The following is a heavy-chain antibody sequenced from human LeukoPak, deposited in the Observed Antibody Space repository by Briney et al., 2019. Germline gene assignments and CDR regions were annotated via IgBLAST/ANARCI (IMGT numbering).Heavy chain of an antibody. CDR1: GGSISTYY. V-gene: IGHV4-4*07. CDR3: ARAPEFSSGWLLDC. J-gene: IGHJ4*02. Sequence: SETLSLTCTVSGGSISTYYGTWIRLSAGKGLEWIGRIHTSGSTNYNPSLKSRVTMSVDTSKNQFSLKVTSVSAADAGVYYCARAPEFSSGWLLDCWGQGSLATVSS. CDR2: IHTSGST. D-gene: IGHD6-19*01.